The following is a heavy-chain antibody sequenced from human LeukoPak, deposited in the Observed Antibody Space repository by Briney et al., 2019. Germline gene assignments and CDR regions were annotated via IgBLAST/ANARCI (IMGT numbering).Heavy chain of an antibody. D-gene: IGHD6-19*01. V-gene: IGHV4-59*01. Sequence: SETLSLTCTVSGFSIIDYFWSWIRQAPGKGLEWIGYIFDSGNTNYKPSLDSRVTTSLDTSKNQFSLKLSSVTAADSAIYYCERGQYSSGWYYFDYWGQGTLVTVSS. CDR3: ERGQYSSGWYYFDY. CDR2: IFDSGNT. CDR1: GFSIIDYF. J-gene: IGHJ4*02.